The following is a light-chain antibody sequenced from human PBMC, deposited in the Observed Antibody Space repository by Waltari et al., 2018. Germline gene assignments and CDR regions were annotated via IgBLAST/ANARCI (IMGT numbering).Light chain of an antibody. V-gene: IGLV2-14*01. CDR3: SSYTTTFSYV. Sequence: QSALTQPASVSGSPGQSITISCTGTSSHVGPYNFVSWYQQHPGQAPKLRIHEVSNRPSEISNRFSGSKSGNTASLTISGLQPEDEADYYCSSYTTTFSYVFGTGTKVTVL. J-gene: IGLJ1*01. CDR2: EVS. CDR1: SSHVGPYNF.